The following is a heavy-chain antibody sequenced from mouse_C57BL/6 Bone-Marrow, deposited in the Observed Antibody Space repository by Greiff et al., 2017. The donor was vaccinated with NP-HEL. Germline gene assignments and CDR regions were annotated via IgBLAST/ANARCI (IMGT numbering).Heavy chain of an antibody. CDR1: GYSITSGYY. J-gene: IGHJ1*03. Sequence: EVQLQQSGPGLVKPSQSLSLTCSVTGYSITSGYYWNWIRQFPGNKLEWMGYISYDGSNNYNPSLKNRISITRDTSKNQFFLKLNSVTTEDTATYYCAREGRHGYFDVWGTGTTVTVSS. CDR3: AREGRHGYFDV. V-gene: IGHV3-6*01. D-gene: IGHD3-1*01. CDR2: ISYDGSN.